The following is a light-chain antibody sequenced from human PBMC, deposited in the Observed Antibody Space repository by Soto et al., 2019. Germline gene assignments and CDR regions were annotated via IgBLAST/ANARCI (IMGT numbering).Light chain of an antibody. CDR2: DAS. V-gene: IGKV1-5*01. J-gene: IGKJ3*01. Sequence: DIQMTQAPSTRSASVVDIVTITCRASQSISSWLAWYQQKPGKAPKLLIYDASSLESGVPSRFSGSGSGTEFTLTISSLQPDDFATYYCQQYNSYSLITFGPGTKVDIK. CDR3: QQYNSYSLIT. CDR1: QSISSW.